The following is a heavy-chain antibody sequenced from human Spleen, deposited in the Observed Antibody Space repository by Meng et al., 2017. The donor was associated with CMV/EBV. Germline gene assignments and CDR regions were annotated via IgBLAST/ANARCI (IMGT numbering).Heavy chain of an antibody. V-gene: IGHV3-74*01. CDR3: ARGPGARFDP. D-gene: IGHD1-26*01. CDR1: GFTFSSYW. Sequence: GGSLRLSCAASGFTFSSYWMHWVRQAPGKGLAWVSRINSDGSSTTYADSVKGRFTISRDNAKNTLYLQMNSLRVEDTAVYYCARGPGARFDPWGQGTLVTVSS. J-gene: IGHJ5*02. CDR2: INSDGSST.